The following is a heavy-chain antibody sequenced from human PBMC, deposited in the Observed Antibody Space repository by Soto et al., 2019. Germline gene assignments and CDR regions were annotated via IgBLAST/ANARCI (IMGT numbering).Heavy chain of an antibody. CDR2: ISAYNGNT. CDR1: GYTFTSYG. CDR3: ARDRGIAVAGYYYGMDV. Sequence: ASVKVSCKASGYTFTSYGISWVRQAPGQGLEWMGWISAYNGNTNYAQKLQGRVTMTTDTSTSTAYMELRSLRSDDTAVYYCARDRGIAVAGYYYGMDVWGQGTTVTVSS. V-gene: IGHV1-18*01. D-gene: IGHD6-19*01. J-gene: IGHJ6*02.